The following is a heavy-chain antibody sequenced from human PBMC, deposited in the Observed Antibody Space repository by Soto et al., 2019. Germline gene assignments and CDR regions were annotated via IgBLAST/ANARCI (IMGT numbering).Heavy chain of an antibody. CDR1: GFTFSSYG. CDR3: ASRYDSSGYFHDY. Sequence: GGSLRLSCAASGFTFSSYGMRWVRQAPGKGLEWVAVIWYDGSNKYYADSVKGRFTISRDNSKNTLYLQMNSLRAEDTAVYYCASRYDSSGYFHDYWGQGTLVTVS. D-gene: IGHD3-22*01. J-gene: IGHJ4*02. V-gene: IGHV3-33*01. CDR2: IWYDGSNK.